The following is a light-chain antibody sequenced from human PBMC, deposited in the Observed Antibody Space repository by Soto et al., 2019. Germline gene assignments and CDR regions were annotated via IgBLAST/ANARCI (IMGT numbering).Light chain of an antibody. CDR3: SSYTYTSTPVI. CDR1: SSDVGAHNY. V-gene: IGLV2-14*03. CDR2: DVS. J-gene: IGLJ2*01. Sequence: QSVLTQPASVSGSPGQSIAISCTGTSSDVGAHNYVSWYQQHPGKAPKLIIYDVSNLPSGVSTRFSGFKSSTTATLTISGHQAEVEAEYYCSSYTYTSTPVIFGGGTKLTV.